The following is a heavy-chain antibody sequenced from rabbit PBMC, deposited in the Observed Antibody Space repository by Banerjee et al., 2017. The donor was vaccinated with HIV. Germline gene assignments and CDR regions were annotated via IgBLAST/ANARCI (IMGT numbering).Heavy chain of an antibody. J-gene: IGHJ4*01. CDR3: ARRGTGSYDDVAFNL. CDR1: GLDFSSSYW. D-gene: IGHD2-1*01. V-gene: IGHV1S45*01. CDR2: IYTGSYGNT. Sequence: EESGGDLVQPEGSLTLTCKASGLDFSSSYWICWVRQAPGKGLEWIACIYTGSYGNTYYASWVKGRFTISKTSSTTVTLQMTSLTAADTATYFCARRGTGSYDDVAFNLWGPGTLVTVS.